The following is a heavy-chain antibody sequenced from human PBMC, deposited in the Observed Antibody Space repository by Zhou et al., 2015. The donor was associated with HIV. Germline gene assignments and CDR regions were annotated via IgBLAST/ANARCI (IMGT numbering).Heavy chain of an antibody. V-gene: IGHV1-69*01. CDR1: GDTFSSYA. Sequence: QVQLVQSGAEVKKPGSSVKVSCKASGDTFSSYAISWVRQAPGQGLEWMGGIIPIFGAANYAQKFQGRVTITADGSTTTAYMELSSLRSEDTAVYYCARDRFNYVSYYYYYYMDVWGKGTTVTVSS. D-gene: IGHD1-7*01. CDR2: IIPIFGAA. CDR3: ARDRFNYVSYYYYYYMDV. J-gene: IGHJ6*03.